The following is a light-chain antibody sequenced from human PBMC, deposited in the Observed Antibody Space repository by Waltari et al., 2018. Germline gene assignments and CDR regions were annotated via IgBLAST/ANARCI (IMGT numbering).Light chain of an antibody. CDR2: GAS. V-gene: IGKV1-NL1*01. Sequence: DLKMTQYPASLSASVGDRVTITCRASQGISNSLAWYQQKPGKAPKLPRHGASSLETGVPSRFSGRGSGTDYTLTISSLQPEDCATYYCEQYYTAPYTFGQGTKLEIK. J-gene: IGKJ2*01. CDR3: EQYYTAPYT. CDR1: QGISNS.